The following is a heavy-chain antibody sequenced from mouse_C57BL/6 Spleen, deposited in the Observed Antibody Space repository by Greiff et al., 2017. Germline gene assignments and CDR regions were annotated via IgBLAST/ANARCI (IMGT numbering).Heavy chain of an antibody. CDR1: GYAFRSSW. CDR2: IYPGDGDT. J-gene: IGHJ2*01. CDR3: ARSSWDSFDY. Sequence: VQLQQSGPELVKPGASVKISCKASGYAFRSSWMNWVKQRPGKGLEWIGRIYPGDGDTNYNGKFKGKATLTADKSSSTAYMQLSSLTSEDSAVYFCARSSWDSFDYWGQGTTLTVSS. V-gene: IGHV1-82*01. D-gene: IGHD4-1*01.